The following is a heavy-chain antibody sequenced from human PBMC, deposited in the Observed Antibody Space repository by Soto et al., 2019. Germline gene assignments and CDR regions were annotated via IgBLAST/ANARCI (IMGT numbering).Heavy chain of an antibody. CDR2: MNPNSGNT. V-gene: IGHV1-8*01. D-gene: IGHD3-3*01. CDR1: GYTFTSYD. Sequence: QVQLVQSGAEVKKPGSSVKVSCKASGYTFTSYDINWVRQATGQGLEWRGWMNPNSGNTGYAQKFQRRVTMTRNTSISTAYMELSSLRSEDTAVYYCARGRFLEWLKLAGMDVWGQGTTVTVSS. J-gene: IGHJ6*02. CDR3: ARGRFLEWLKLAGMDV.